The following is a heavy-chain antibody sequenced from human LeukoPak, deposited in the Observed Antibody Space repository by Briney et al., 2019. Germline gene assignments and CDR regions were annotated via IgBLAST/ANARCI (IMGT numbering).Heavy chain of an antibody. CDR2: INPNSGGT. J-gene: IGHJ5*02. CDR1: GYTFTGYY. Sequence: GASVKVSCKASGYTFTGYYMHGVRQAPGQGLEWMGRINPNSGGTNYAQKFQGRVTMTRDTSISTAYMELSRLRSDDTAVYYCARSLRVYNWFDPWGQGTLVTVSS. D-gene: IGHD6-13*01. CDR3: ARSLRVYNWFDP. V-gene: IGHV1-2*06.